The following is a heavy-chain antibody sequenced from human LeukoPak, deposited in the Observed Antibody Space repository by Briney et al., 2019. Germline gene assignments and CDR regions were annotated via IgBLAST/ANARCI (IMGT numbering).Heavy chain of an antibody. Sequence: GGSPRLSCAASGLTVSSNYMSWVRQAPGKGLEWVSVIYRSGSTYYADSVKGRFTISRDDSKNTLYLQMNSLRAEDTAVYYCARTGDGDSYIGAFDIWGQGTMVTVSS. CDR3: ARTGDGDSYIGAFDI. CDR2: IYRSGST. CDR1: GLTVSSNY. D-gene: IGHD4-17*01. J-gene: IGHJ3*02. V-gene: IGHV3-53*01.